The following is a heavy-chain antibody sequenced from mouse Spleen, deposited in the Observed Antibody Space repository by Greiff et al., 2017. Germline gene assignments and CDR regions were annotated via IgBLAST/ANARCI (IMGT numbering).Heavy chain of an antibody. CDR3: ARPGSSYDAMDY. D-gene: IGHD1-1*01. V-gene: IGHV1-69*02. J-gene: IGHJ4*01. Sequence: QVQLQQPGAELVKPGASVKLSCKASGYTFTSYWMHWVKQRPGQGLEWIGEIDPSDSYTNYNQKFKGKATLTVDKSSSTAYMQLSSLTSEDSAVYYCARPGSSYDAMDYWGQGTSVTVSS. CDR1: GYTFTSYW. CDR2: IDPSDSYT.